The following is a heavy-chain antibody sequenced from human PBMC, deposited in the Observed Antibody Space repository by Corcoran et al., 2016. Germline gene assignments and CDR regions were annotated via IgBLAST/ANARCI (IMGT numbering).Heavy chain of an antibody. D-gene: IGHD5-12*01. CDR1: GFTFSSYG. J-gene: IGHJ4*02. Sequence: QVQLVESGGGVVQPGRSLRLSFAASGFTFSSYGMQWVRQAPGKGLEWVAVISYDGSNKYYADSVKGRFPISRDNSKNTLYLQMNSLRAEDTAVYYCAKYIVATIVWGQGTLVTVSS. CDR2: ISYDGSNK. V-gene: IGHV3-30*18. CDR3: AKYIVATIV.